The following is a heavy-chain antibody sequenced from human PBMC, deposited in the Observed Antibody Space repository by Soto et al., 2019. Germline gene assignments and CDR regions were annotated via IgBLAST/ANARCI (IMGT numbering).Heavy chain of an antibody. V-gene: IGHV5-51*01. J-gene: IGHJ6*02. CDR3: ARTNSPYYGVDA. CDR1: GYRFNTYW. CDR2: IYPADSDA. Sequence: XESLKVSWKCSGYRFNTYWIAWVLQKSGKGLEWMGIIYPADSDARYSPSFQGQVTFSVDKSITTAYLQWSSLKASDTAVYYCARTNSPYYGVDAWGQGTTVTV.